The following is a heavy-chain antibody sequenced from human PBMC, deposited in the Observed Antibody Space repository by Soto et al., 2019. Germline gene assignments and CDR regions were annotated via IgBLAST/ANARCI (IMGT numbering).Heavy chain of an antibody. CDR1: GGSIIGSGFH. CDR3: ATRSGDYVGWFDP. D-gene: IGHD4-17*01. CDR2: IYYSGTA. V-gene: IGHV4-39*01. Sequence: QLQLRESGPGLVKPSETLSLTCTVSGGSIIGSGFHWAWIRQPPGKGLEWIGSIYYSGTANYSPSLKSRLAIHVDTSKNQCSLRLSSVTAADTAVYYWATRSGDYVGWFDPWGQGTRVTVSS. J-gene: IGHJ5*02.